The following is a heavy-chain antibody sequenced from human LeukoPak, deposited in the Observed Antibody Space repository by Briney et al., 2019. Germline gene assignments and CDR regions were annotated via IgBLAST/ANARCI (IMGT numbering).Heavy chain of an antibody. Sequence: GGSLRLSCAASGFTFSSYGMSWVRQAPGKGLEWVSAISGSGGSTYYADSVKGRFTISRANSKNTLYLQMNSLRAEDAAVYYCARGSTSSWSYLDYWGQGTLVTVSS. CDR3: ARGSTSSWSYLDY. V-gene: IGHV3-23*01. J-gene: IGHJ4*02. CDR1: GFTFSSYG. CDR2: ISGSGGST. D-gene: IGHD6-13*01.